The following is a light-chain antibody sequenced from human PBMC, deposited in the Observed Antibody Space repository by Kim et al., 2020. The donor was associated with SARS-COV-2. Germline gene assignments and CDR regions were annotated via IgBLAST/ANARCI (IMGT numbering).Light chain of an antibody. V-gene: IGKV3-20*01. J-gene: IGKJ4*01. CDR2: GAS. CDR3: QQYVSFPLT. CDR1: QSVSNNF. Sequence: EIVLTLSPGTLSLSPGERATLSCRASQSVSNNFLAWYQQRPGQSPRLLIHGASSRATGIPDRFSGSGSGTDFTLTISRLEPEDFAVYYCQQYVSFPLTFGGGTKVDIK.